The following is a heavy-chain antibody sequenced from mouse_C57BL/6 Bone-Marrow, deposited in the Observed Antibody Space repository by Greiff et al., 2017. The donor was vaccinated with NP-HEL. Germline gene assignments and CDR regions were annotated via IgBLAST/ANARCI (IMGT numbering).Heavy chain of an antibody. J-gene: IGHJ1*03. CDR2: IWSGGST. CDR1: GFSLTSYG. CDR3: ARRRYFDV. Sequence: QVQLQQSGPGLVQPSQSLSITCTVSGFSLTSYGVHWVRQSPGKGLEWLGVIWSGGSTDYNAAFISRLSISKDNSKSQVVFKMNSLQADDTAIYYCARRRYFDVWGTGTTVTVSS. V-gene: IGHV2-2*01.